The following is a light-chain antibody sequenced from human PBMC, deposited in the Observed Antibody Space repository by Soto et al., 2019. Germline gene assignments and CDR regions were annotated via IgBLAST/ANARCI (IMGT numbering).Light chain of an antibody. CDR1: SSDIANYKY. CDR3: SSYVGSNNFV. J-gene: IGLJ1*01. Sequence: QSVLTQPPSASGSPGQSVTISCTGTSSDIANYKYVSWYQQHPGKAPKLIIYEVTERPSGIPDRFSGSKSGNTASLTVSGLQAEDEALYYCSSYVGSNNFVFGTGTKVTV. V-gene: IGLV2-8*01. CDR2: EVT.